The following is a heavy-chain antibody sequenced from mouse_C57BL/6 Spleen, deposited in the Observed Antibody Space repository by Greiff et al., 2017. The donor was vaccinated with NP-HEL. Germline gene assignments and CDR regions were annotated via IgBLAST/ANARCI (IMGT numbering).Heavy chain of an antibody. J-gene: IGHJ1*03. Sequence: EVQLQQSGPELVKPGASVKIPCKASGYTFTDYNMDWVKQSHGKSLEWIGDINPNNGGTIYNQKFKGKATLTVDKSSSTAYMELRSLTSEDTAVYYCARGGTTVVAPYFDVWGTGTTVTVSS. CDR3: ARGGTTVVAPYFDV. D-gene: IGHD1-1*01. CDR1: GYTFTDYN. CDR2: INPNNGGT. V-gene: IGHV1-18*01.